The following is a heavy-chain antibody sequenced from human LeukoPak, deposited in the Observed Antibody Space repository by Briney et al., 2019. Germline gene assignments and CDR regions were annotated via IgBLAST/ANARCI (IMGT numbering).Heavy chain of an antibody. CDR1: GGSISSGDYY. CDR2: IYYSGST. V-gene: IGHV4-30-4*01. Sequence: SETLSLTCTVSGGSISSGDYYWSWIRQPPGKGLEWIGYIYYSGSTYYNPSLKSRVTISVDTSKNQFSLKLSSVTAADTAVYYCAREVVVAAGSNYYYYGMDVWGQGTTVTVSS. D-gene: IGHD2-15*01. J-gene: IGHJ6*02. CDR3: AREVVVAAGSNYYYYGMDV.